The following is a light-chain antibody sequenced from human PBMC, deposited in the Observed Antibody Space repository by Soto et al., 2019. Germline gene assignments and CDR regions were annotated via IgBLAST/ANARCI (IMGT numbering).Light chain of an antibody. CDR3: QQHNSWPWT. V-gene: IGKV3-15*01. CDR2: GAS. Sequence: IVMTQSPATLSVSPGESATLSCRASQSVSSNLGWYQQKPGQAPRLLIYGASTRVTGIPARFSGSGSGTEFTLTISSLQSEDFAVYYCQQHNSWPWTFGQRTKVEIK. J-gene: IGKJ1*01. CDR1: QSVSSN.